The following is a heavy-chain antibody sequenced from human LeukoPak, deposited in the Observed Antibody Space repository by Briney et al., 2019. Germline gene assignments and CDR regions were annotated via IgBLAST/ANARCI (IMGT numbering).Heavy chain of an antibody. CDR1: GFTFSSYG. V-gene: IGHV3-30*02. D-gene: IGHD3-9*01. Sequence: GGSLRLSCAASGFTFSSYGVHWVRQAPGKGLEWVAFIRYDGSNKYYADSVKGQFTISRDNSKNTLYLQMNSLRAEDTAVYYCAKDLSYDILTGYHDYWGQGTLVTVSS. J-gene: IGHJ4*02. CDR2: IRYDGSNK. CDR3: AKDLSYDILTGYHDY.